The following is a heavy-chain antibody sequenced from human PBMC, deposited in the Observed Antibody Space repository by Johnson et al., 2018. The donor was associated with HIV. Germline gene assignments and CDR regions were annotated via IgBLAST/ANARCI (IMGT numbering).Heavy chain of an antibody. Sequence: QVQLVESGGGVVQPGGSLRLSCAASGFTFSSYGMHWVRQAPGKGLEWVAFIRYAGSNKYYADSVKGRFTISRDNSKNTLYLQMTSLRAEDTAVYYCAKDISQWLIRAFDIWGQGTMVTVSS. CDR2: IRYAGSNK. J-gene: IGHJ3*02. CDR3: AKDISQWLIRAFDI. D-gene: IGHD5-12*01. CDR1: GFTFSSYG. V-gene: IGHV3-30*02.